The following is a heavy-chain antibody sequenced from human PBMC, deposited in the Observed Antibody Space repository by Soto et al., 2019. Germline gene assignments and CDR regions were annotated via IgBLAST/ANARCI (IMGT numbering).Heavy chain of an antibody. CDR3: ARDPVTSD. Sequence: GGSLRLSCAASGFTLSNFYISWVRQAPGKGLEWLGNIKGDGSDAHYVDSVKGRFTISRDNAGNSIYLQMNNLRAEDTAMYYCARDPVTSDWGQGTLVTVSS. CDR1: GFTLSNFY. V-gene: IGHV3-7*03. CDR2: IKGDGSDA. J-gene: IGHJ4*02.